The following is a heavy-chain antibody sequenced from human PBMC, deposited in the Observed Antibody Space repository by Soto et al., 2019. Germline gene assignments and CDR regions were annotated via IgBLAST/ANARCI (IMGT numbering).Heavy chain of an antibody. Sequence: QITLEESGPTLVKPTQTLTLTCTFSGFSLTTTGVGMGWVRQPPGKALEWLALIYWDGDKRYNPSLKSRLTLTQDTSMNQVVLTMTNMDPADTATYYCAHRTALYDSSGLGYDSWGQGTLVTVSS. J-gene: IGHJ4*02. CDR2: IYWDGDK. CDR3: AHRTALYDSSGLGYDS. V-gene: IGHV2-5*02. CDR1: GFSLTTTGVG. D-gene: IGHD3-22*01.